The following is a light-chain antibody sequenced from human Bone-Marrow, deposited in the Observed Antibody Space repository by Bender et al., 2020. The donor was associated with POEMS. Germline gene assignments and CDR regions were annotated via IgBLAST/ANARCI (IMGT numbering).Light chain of an antibody. CDR1: SNDIGFYNY. J-gene: IGLJ3*02. Sequence: QSVLTQPATVSGSPGQSVTISCTGSSNDIGFYNYISWYQHHPGKAPKLLFYDVRVRPSGVSSRFSASKSGNTASLSISGLQADDEADYYCTSYAGGAWVFGGVTKVTVL. CDR3: TSYAGGAWV. V-gene: IGLV2-14*03. CDR2: DVR.